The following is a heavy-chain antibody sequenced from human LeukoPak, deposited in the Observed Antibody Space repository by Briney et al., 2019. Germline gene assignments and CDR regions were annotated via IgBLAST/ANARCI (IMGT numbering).Heavy chain of an antibody. Sequence: SETLSLTCTVSGGSISSSSYYWGWIRQPPGKGLEWIGTISYSGSTYYNPSLKSRVTISVDTSKNQFSLKLSSVTAADTAVYYCARARPGNDGGNFDYWGQGTLVTVSS. CDR1: GGSISSSSYY. CDR2: ISYSGST. J-gene: IGHJ4*02. CDR3: ARARPGNDGGNFDY. V-gene: IGHV4-39*07. D-gene: IGHD1-1*01.